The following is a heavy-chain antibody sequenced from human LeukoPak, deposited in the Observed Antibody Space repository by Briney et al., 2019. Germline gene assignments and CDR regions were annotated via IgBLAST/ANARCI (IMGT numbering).Heavy chain of an antibody. CDR1: GGSISSSSYY. V-gene: IGHV4-39*07. D-gene: IGHD3-22*01. CDR2: IYYSGST. CDR3: ARDTYYYDRSCYPYAFDI. Sequence: PSETLSLTCTVSGGSISSSSYYWGWIRQPPGKGLERIGSIYYSGSTYYNPSLKSRVTISVDTSKNQFSLKLSSVSAADTAVYYCARDTYYYDRSCYPYAFDIWGQGTMGTVSS. J-gene: IGHJ3*02.